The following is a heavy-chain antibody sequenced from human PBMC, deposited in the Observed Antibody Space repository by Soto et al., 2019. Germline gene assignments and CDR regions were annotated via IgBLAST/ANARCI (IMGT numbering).Heavy chain of an antibody. CDR1: GFIFSDFA. CDR2: LSSDGINE. V-gene: IGHV3-30-3*01. J-gene: IGHJ5*02. Sequence: QVHLVESGGGVVQPGRSLRLSCAASGFIFSDFAMHWVRQAPGQGLEWVSLLSSDGINEYYADSVRGRYTISRDNSNNILYLQMNSLRVEDTAVYYCARKWYGELGEGWFDPWGQGTLVTVSS. CDR3: ARKWYGELGEGWFDP. D-gene: IGHD3-10*01.